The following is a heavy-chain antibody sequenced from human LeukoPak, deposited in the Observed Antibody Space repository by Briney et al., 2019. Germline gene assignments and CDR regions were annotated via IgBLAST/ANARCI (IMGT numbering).Heavy chain of an antibody. V-gene: IGHV3-9*01. CDR2: ISWNSGSI. D-gene: IGHD4-23*01. Sequence: GGSLRLSCAASGFTLDDYAMHWVRQAPGKGLEWVSGISWNSGSIGYADSVKGRFTISRDNAKNSLYLQMNSLRAEDTALYYCAKTPDGLRWSAEYFQHWGQGTLVTVSS. CDR1: GFTLDDYA. CDR3: AKTPDGLRWSAEYFQH. J-gene: IGHJ1*01.